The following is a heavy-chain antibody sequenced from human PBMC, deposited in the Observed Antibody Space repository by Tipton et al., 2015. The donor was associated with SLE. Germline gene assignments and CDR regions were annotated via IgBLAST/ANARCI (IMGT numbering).Heavy chain of an antibody. CDR3: ARVGPSRHVDH. V-gene: IGHV4-39*07. CDR2: IHYSGTT. CDR1: GGSISSSSYT. J-gene: IGHJ4*02. Sequence: TLSLTCTVSGGSISSSSYTWGWIRQPPGKGLEWIGTIHYSGTTYYNPSLRSRVTISVDTSKNQFSLKVNSVTAADTAVYYCARVGPSRHVDHWGQGTLVSVSS.